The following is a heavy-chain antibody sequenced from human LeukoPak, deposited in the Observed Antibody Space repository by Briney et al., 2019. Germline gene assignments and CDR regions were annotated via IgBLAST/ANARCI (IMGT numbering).Heavy chain of an antibody. Sequence: SETLSLTCTVSGYSISSGYYWGWIRQPPGKGLEWIGSIYHSGSTYYNPSLKSRVTISVDTSKNQFSLKLSSVTAADTAVYYCARSRAVAGACDYWGQGTLVTVSS. CDR1: GYSISSGYY. V-gene: IGHV4-38-2*02. J-gene: IGHJ4*02. CDR3: ARSRAVAGACDY. D-gene: IGHD6-19*01. CDR2: IYHSGST.